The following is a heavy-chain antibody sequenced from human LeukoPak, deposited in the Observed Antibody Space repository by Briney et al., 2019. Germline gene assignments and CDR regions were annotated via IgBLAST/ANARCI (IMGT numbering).Heavy chain of an antibody. J-gene: IGHJ6*03. Sequence: ASVKVSCKASGYTFTSYGISWVRQAPGQGLEWMGWISAYNGNTNYAQKLQGRVTMTTDTSTSTAYMELRSLRSDDTAVYYCAREFSPPSGDDQDHNYYYYMDVWGKGTTVTVSS. CDR3: AREFSPPSGDDQDHNYYYYMDV. CDR2: ISAYNGNT. V-gene: IGHV1-18*01. CDR1: GYTFTSYG. D-gene: IGHD1-1*01.